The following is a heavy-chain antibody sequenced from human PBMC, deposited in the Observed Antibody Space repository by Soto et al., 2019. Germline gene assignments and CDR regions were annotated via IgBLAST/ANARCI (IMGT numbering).Heavy chain of an antibody. V-gene: IGHV4-39*01. J-gene: IGHJ6*02. CDR1: GGSISSSSYY. CDR3: ARLMVRESGSDYYYYYGMDV. D-gene: IGHD3-10*01. Sequence: PSETLSLTCTVSGGSISSSSYYWGWIRQPPGKGLEWIGSIYYSGSTYYNPSLKSRVTISVDTSKNQFSLKLSSVTAADTAVYYCARLMVRESGSDYYYYYGMDVWGQGTTVTVSS. CDR2: IYYSGST.